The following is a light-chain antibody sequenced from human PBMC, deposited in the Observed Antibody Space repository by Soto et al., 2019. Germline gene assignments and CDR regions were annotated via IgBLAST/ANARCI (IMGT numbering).Light chain of an antibody. Sequence: QSALTQPRSVSGSPGQSVTISCTGTSSDVGGYNYVSWYQQHPGKAPKLMIYDVSERPSGVPDRFSGSKSGNTASLTISGLQAEDAADYYFCSYAGTYSLYVFGTGTQLTVL. CDR1: SSDVGGYNY. CDR3: CSYAGTYSLYV. V-gene: IGLV2-11*01. J-gene: IGLJ1*01. CDR2: DVS.